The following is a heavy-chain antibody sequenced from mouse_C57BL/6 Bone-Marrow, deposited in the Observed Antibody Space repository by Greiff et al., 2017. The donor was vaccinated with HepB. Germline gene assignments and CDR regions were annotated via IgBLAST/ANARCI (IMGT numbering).Heavy chain of an antibody. Sequence: ESGPGLVKPSQSLSLTCSVTGYSITSGYYWNWIRQFPGNKLEWMGYISYDGSNNYNPSLKNRISITRDTSKNQFFLKLNSVTTEDTATYYCARGYGSSSHWGQGTSVTVSS. D-gene: IGHD1-1*01. CDR3: ARGYGSSSH. J-gene: IGHJ4*01. V-gene: IGHV3-6*01. CDR2: ISYDGSN. CDR1: GYSITSGYY.